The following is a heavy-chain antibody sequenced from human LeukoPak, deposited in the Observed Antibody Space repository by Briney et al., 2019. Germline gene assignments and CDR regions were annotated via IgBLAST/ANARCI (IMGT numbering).Heavy chain of an antibody. Sequence: GESLKISCKGSGYRFTSYWTSWVRQMPGKGLEWMGRIDPSDSYTNYSPSFQGHVTISADKSVSTAYLQWSSPKASDTAMYYCARRALPPAYCGGDCFDAFDIWGQGTMVTVSS. CDR1: GYRFTSYW. D-gene: IGHD2-21*02. V-gene: IGHV5-10-1*01. CDR3: ARRALPPAYCGGDCFDAFDI. CDR2: IDPSDSYT. J-gene: IGHJ3*02.